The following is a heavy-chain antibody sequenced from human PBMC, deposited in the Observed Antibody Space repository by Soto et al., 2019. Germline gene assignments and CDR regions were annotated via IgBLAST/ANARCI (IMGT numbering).Heavy chain of an antibody. D-gene: IGHD1-26*01. CDR3: ARAPPDEGGYYYGMDV. J-gene: IGHJ6*02. CDR2: ISYDGSNK. CDR1: GFTFSSYA. V-gene: IGHV3-30-3*01. Sequence: QVQLVESGGGVVQPGRSLRLSCAASGFTFSSYAMHWVRQAPGKGLEGVAVISYDGSNKYYADSVKGRFTISRDNSKNTLYLQMNSLRAEDTAVYYCARAPPDEGGYYYGMDVWGQGTTVTVSS.